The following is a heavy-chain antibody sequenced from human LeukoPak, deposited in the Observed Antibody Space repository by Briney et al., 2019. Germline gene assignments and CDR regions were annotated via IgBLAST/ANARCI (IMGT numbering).Heavy chain of an antibody. CDR2: IYYSGST. CDR1: GGSISSYY. CDR3: ARVGYSGYGP. J-gene: IGHJ5*02. Sequence: PSETLSLTCTVSGGSISSYYWSWIRQPPGKGLEWIGYIYYSGSTNYNPTLKSRVTISVDTSKNQFSLKLSSVTAADTAVYYCARVGYSGYGPWSQGTLVTVSS. D-gene: IGHD5-12*01. V-gene: IGHV4-59*01.